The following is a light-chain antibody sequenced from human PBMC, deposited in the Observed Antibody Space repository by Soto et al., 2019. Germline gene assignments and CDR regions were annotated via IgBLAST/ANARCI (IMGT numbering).Light chain of an antibody. CDR2: DAS. J-gene: IGKJ1*01. Sequence: DIQMTQSPSTLSASVGDRVTITCRASQSISSWLAWYQQKPGKAPKLLIYDASSLESGVPSRFSGSGSGTEFTLIISSLHSDDFATYYCQQYNSYPWTFGQGTKVEIK. V-gene: IGKV1-5*01. CDR3: QQYNSYPWT. CDR1: QSISSW.